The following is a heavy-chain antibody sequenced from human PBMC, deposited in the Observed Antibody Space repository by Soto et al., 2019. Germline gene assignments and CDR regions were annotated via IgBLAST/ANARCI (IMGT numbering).Heavy chain of an antibody. CDR3: ARDYDFWSGYSLGTNNWFDP. Sequence: ASVKVSCKASGGTFSSYTISWVRQAPGQGLEWMGRIIPILGIANYAQKFQGRVTITADKSTSTAYMELSSLRSEDTAVYYCARDYDFWSGYSLGTNNWFDPWGQGTLVTVSS. D-gene: IGHD3-3*01. CDR1: GGTFSSYT. CDR2: IIPILGIA. V-gene: IGHV1-69*04. J-gene: IGHJ5*02.